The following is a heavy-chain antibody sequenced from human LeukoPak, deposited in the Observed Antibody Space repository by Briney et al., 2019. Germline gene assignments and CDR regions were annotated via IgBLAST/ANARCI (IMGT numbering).Heavy chain of an antibody. CDR3: ARDRGYYFDY. Sequence: PGGSLRLSCAASGFAFNTYSMNWVRQAPGKGLEWLSFISSSSSTIYYADSVKGRFTISRDNAKNSLYLQMNSLRDGDTAVYYCARDRGYYFDYWGQGTLVTVSS. J-gene: IGHJ4*02. V-gene: IGHV3-48*02. CDR1: GFAFNTYS. CDR2: ISSSSSTI.